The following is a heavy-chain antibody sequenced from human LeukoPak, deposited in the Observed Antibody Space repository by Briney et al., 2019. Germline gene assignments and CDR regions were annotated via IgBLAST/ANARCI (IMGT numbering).Heavy chain of an antibody. V-gene: IGHV3-30*04. CDR2: VSFDGDNE. CDR1: GFTLSSFG. D-gene: IGHD2-15*01. CDR3: ASGGCSAITCSFRH. J-gene: IGHJ1*01. Sequence: GGSLRLSCAASGFTLSSFGMYWVRQAPGKGLEWVAAVSFDGDNEDYGDSVKGRFTISRDNSKNTLYLQMNILRAEDTAVYYCASGGCSAITCSFRHWGQGTLVTVCS.